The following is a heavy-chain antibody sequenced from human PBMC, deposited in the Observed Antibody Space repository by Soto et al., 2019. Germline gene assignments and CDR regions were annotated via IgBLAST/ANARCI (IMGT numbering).Heavy chain of an antibody. Sequence: QVQLQESGPGLVKPSQTLSLTCTVSGGSISSGGYYWSWIRQHPGKDLEWIGYIYYSGSTYYNPSLKSRVTISVDTSKNQFSLKLSSLTAADTAVYYCARAVGNIDYGDTRFDPWGQGTLVTVSS. CDR3: ARAVGNIDYGDTRFDP. J-gene: IGHJ5*02. V-gene: IGHV4-31*03. D-gene: IGHD4-17*01. CDR2: IYYSGST. CDR1: GGSISSGGYY.